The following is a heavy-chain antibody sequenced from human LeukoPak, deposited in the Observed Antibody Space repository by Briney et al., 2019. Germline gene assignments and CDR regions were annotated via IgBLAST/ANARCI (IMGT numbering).Heavy chain of an antibody. CDR1: GGSFSGYY. CDR3: ARGGYSYGTRSQFDY. V-gene: IGHV4-34*01. J-gene: IGHJ4*02. D-gene: IGHD5-18*01. CDR2: INHSGST. Sequence: SETLSLTCAVYGGSFSGYYWSWIGQPPGKGLEWIGEINHSGSTNYNPSLKSRVTISVDTSKNQFSLKLSSVTAADTAVYYCARGGYSYGTRSQFDYWGQGTLVTVSS.